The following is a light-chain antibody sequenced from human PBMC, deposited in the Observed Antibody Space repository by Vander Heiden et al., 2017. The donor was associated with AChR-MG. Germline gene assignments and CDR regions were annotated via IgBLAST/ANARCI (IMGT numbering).Light chain of an antibody. V-gene: IGKV4-1*01. CDR3: QQYYGTPFT. CDR2: WAS. Sequence: VMTQSPDSLAVSLGERATFNCKSSQSVLYSSNNKNYLAWYPQKPGQPPKLLIYWASTRESGVPDRFSGSGSGTDFTLTISSLQAEDVAVYYCQQYYGTPFTFGPGTKVDIK. CDR1: QSVLYSSNNKNY. J-gene: IGKJ3*01.